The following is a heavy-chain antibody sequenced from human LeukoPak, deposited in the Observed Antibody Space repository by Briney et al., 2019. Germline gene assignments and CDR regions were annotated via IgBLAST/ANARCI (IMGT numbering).Heavy chain of an antibody. CDR1: GYSFTNYW. J-gene: IGHJ4*02. D-gene: IGHD3-22*01. CDR2: IYPGDSDT. Sequence: GEPLKISCEGSGYSFTNYWIGWVRQMPGKGLEWMGIIYPGDSDTRYSPSFQGQVTISADKSISTAYLQWSSLKASDTAMYYCARSYYYDSSGYCDYWGQGTLVTVSS. CDR3: ARSYYYDSSGYCDY. V-gene: IGHV5-51*01.